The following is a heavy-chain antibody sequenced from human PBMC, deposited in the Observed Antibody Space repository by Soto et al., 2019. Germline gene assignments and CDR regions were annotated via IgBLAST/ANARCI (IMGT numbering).Heavy chain of an antibody. V-gene: IGHV4-38-2*02. CDR3: ARDPYCSGGSCYSVGYYYGMDV. CDR1: GYSMSSGYY. D-gene: IGHD2-15*01. Sequence: SETLSLTCAVSGYSMSSGYYWGWIRQPPGKGLERIGSIYHSGSTYYNPSLKSRVTISVDTSKNQFSLKLSSVTAADTAVYYCARDPYCSGGSCYSVGYYYGMDVWGQGTTVTVSS. CDR2: IYHSGST. J-gene: IGHJ6*02.